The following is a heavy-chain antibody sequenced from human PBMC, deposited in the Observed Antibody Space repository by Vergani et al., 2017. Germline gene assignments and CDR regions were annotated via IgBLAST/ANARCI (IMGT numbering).Heavy chain of an antibody. J-gene: IGHJ4*02. CDR3: ARDLRIWCGELGGDY. V-gene: IGHV3-7*01. Sequence: EVQLVESGGGLVQPGGSLRLSCAASGFMFSNYWMNWVRQAPGKGLEWVANIKQDGSEKYYVDSVRGRFTISRDNAKNSLYLQMNSLRAEDTAVYYCARDLRIWCGELGGDYWGQGTLVTVSS. CDR2: IKQDGSEK. CDR1: GFMFSNYW. D-gene: IGHD3-10*01.